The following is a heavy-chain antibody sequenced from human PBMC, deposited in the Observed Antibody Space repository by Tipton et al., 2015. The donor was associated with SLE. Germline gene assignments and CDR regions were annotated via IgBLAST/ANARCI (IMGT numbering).Heavy chain of an antibody. CDR2: MYNNERT. J-gene: IGHJ4*02. Sequence: TLSLTCTVSGVSIRSHYWSWTRQSPGKGLEWIGYMYNNERTKYNISLESRVSMSVETSKNQFTLKLTSVTAADTAVYYCARFHVKSYYEFDCWGQGTLVTVSS. D-gene: IGHD3-10*01. V-gene: IGHV4-59*11. CDR1: GVSIRSHY. CDR3: ARFHVKSYYEFDC.